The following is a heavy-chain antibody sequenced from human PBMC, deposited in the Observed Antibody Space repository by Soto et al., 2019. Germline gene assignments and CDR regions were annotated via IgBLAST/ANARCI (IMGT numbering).Heavy chain of an antibody. D-gene: IGHD1-26*01. CDR3: VRAYSGSSFDY. CDR1: GYSISSGYY. CDR2: MYHSGST. V-gene: IGHV4-38-2*01. Sequence: PSETLSLTCAVSGYSISSGYYWGWIRQPPGKGLEWIGSMYHSGSTDYNPSLKSRITISVDTSKNQFSLKLRSATAADTAVYYSVRAYSGSSFDYWGQGTLVTVSS. J-gene: IGHJ4*02.